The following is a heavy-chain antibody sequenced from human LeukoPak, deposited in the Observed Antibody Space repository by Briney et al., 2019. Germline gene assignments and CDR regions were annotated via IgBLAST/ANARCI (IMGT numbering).Heavy chain of an antibody. D-gene: IGHD6-13*01. CDR3: ARALIAAAGTLDY. CDR2: ISYDGSNK. V-gene: IGHV3-30-3*01. Sequence: GGSLRLSCAASGFTFSSYAMHWVRQAPGKGLEWVAVISYDGSNKYYADSVKGRFTISRDNSKNTLCLQMNSLRAEDTAVYYCARALIAAAGTLDYWGQGTLVTVSS. CDR1: GFTFSSYA. J-gene: IGHJ4*02.